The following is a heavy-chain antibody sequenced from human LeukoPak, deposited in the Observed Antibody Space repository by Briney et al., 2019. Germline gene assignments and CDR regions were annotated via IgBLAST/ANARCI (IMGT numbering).Heavy chain of an antibody. CDR1: GYSISSGYY. D-gene: IGHD6-13*01. V-gene: IGHV4-38-2*02. CDR2: IYRSGST. CDR3: AGGIGYATSPADH. Sequence: SETLSLTCTVSGYSISSGYYWVWIRQIPGKGLEWIGSIYRSGSTNYNPSLKSRVTMSLDTSKNHFSLSLNSVTAADTAVYFCAGGIGYATSPADHLGQGTLVTVSS. J-gene: IGHJ5*02.